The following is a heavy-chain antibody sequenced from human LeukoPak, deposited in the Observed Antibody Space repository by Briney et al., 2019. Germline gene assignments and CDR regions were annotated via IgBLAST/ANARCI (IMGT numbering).Heavy chain of an antibody. D-gene: IGHD6-19*01. V-gene: IGHV3-30*18. CDR2: ISYDGSNK. Sequence: GGSLRLSCAASGFTFSSYGMHWVGQAPGKGLEWVAGISYDGSNKYYADSVKGRFTISRDNSKNTLYLQMNSLRAEDTAVYYCAKDRERAVAGTQVVLDYWGQGTLVTVSS. J-gene: IGHJ4*02. CDR3: AKDRERAVAGTQVVLDY. CDR1: GFTFSSYG.